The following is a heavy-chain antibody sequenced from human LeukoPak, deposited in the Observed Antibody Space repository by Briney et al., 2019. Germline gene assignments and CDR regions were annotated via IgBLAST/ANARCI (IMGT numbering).Heavy chain of an antibody. CDR2: IYYSGST. Sequence: SETLSLTCTVSGGFINSVNYNWGWLREPPGMGLEWIGTIYYSGSTYYNPSLKSRVTISVDTSKNKFSLKLSSVTAADTAVYYCARVHLYYYYMDAWGKGTTVTVSS. J-gene: IGHJ6*03. CDR1: GGFINSVNYN. CDR3: ARVHLYYYYMDA. V-gene: IGHV4-39*07.